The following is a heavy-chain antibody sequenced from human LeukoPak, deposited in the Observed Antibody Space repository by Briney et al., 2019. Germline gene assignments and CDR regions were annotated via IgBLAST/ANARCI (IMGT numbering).Heavy chain of an antibody. CDR3: AKGPYYYDSSGYSRRWFDP. J-gene: IGHJ5*02. V-gene: IGHV3-23*01. CDR2: ISGTGGRT. CDR1: GFTFSNYA. Sequence: GGSLRLSCAASGFTFSNYAMSWVRQAPGKGLEWVSAISGTGGRTYYADPVKGRFTISRDNSKNTLYLQMNSLRAEDAAVYYCAKGPYYYDSSGYSRRWFDPWGQGILATVSS. D-gene: IGHD3-22*01.